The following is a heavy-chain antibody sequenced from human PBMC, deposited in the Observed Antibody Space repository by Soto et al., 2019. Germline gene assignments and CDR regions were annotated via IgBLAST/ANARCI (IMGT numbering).Heavy chain of an antibody. V-gene: IGHV5-51*01. Sequence: GESLKISCKISGKAFTSFWVVWVRQMPGRGLEWMGNIYPGDSDTRYTPPFQGQVTISADRSTNTAYLQWHSLQASDTALYYCAKQDDRGALEIWGQGTKVTVSS. J-gene: IGHJ3*02. CDR3: AKQDDRGALEI. CDR2: IYPGDSDT. CDR1: GKAFTSFW. D-gene: IGHD3-22*01.